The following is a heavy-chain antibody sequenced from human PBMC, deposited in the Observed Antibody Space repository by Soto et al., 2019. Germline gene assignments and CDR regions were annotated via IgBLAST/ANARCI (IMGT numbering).Heavy chain of an antibody. D-gene: IGHD2-8*01. CDR3: AREVGGYCTNGVCYSPPYGMDV. CDR2: INPNSGGT. CDR1: GYTFTGYY. J-gene: IGHJ6*02. V-gene: IGHV1-2*04. Sequence: ASVKVSCKASGYTFTGYYMHWVRQAPGQGLEWMGWINPNSGGTNYAQKFQGWVTMTRDTSISTAYMELSRLRSDDTAVYYCAREVGGYCTNGVCYSPPYGMDVWGQGTTVTVSS.